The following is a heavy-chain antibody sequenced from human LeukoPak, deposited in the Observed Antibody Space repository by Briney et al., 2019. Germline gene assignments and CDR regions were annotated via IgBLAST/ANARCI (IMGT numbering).Heavy chain of an antibody. D-gene: IGHD3-10*01. CDR3: ARDPEVRGVITIDYYYYMDV. Sequence: GASVKVSCKASGYTFTGYYMHWVRQAPGQGLEWMGWINPNSGGTNYAQKFQGRVTMTRDTSISTAYMELSRLRSDDTAVYYCARDPEVRGVITIDYYYYMDVWGKGTTVTISS. CDR2: INPNSGGT. CDR1: GYTFTGYY. J-gene: IGHJ6*03. V-gene: IGHV1-2*02.